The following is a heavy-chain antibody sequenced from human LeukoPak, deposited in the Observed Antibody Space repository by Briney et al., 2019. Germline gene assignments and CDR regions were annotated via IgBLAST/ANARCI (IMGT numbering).Heavy chain of an antibody. J-gene: IGHJ4*02. Sequence: PGGSLRLSCTASGFTFSNFEMNWVRQAPGKGLQWLAYINSGATSEYYADSVKGRFTISRDNAKNSLFLQMHSLRVQDTAIYYCARVICTGGSCFQNDYWGQGTLVTVSS. CDR1: GFTFSNFE. D-gene: IGHD2-15*01. V-gene: IGHV3-48*03. CDR3: ARVICTGGSCFQNDY. CDR2: INSGATSE.